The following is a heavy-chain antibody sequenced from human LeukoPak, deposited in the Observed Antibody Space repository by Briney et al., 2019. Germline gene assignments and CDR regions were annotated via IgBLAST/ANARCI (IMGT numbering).Heavy chain of an antibody. CDR3: ARSPDGYRYTYFDY. CDR2: IYYSGSF. Sequence: SETLSLTCTVSGGSISSYYWSWIRQPPGKGLGWIGYIYYSGSFNYNPSLKSRVTISADTSKKQFSMKLSSMTAADTAVYYCARSPDGYRYTYFDYWGQGTLVTVSS. D-gene: IGHD5-18*01. J-gene: IGHJ4*02. V-gene: IGHV4-59*01. CDR1: GGSISSYY.